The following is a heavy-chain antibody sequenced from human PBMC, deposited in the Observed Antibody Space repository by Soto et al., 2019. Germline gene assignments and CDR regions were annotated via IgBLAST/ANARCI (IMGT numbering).Heavy chain of an antibody. CDR3: ARGSPLDH. V-gene: IGHV3-48*01. Sequence: GGSMRLSCAASGFPFSAFSMNWVRQAPGKGLEWVSYISSSSTTIYYADSVKGRFTISRDNAENSLHLQVNSLRAEDTAVYYCARGSPLDHWGQGTPVTVSS. CDR2: ISSSSTTI. CDR1: GFPFSAFS. J-gene: IGHJ4*02.